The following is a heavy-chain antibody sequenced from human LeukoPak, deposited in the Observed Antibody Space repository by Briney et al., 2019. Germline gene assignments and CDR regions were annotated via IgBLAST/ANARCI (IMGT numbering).Heavy chain of an antibody. Sequence: SETLSLTCAVYGGSFSGYYWSWIRQPPGKGLEWIGEINHSGSTNYNPSLKSRVTISVDTSKNQFSLKLSSVTAADTAVYYCARGPYDFWSGHYYFDYWGQGTLATVSS. V-gene: IGHV4-34*01. J-gene: IGHJ4*02. CDR2: INHSGST. CDR3: ARGPYDFWSGHYYFDY. CDR1: GGSFSGYY. D-gene: IGHD3-3*01.